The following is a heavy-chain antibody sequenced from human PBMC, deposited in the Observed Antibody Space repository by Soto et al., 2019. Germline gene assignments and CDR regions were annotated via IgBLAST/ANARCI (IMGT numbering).Heavy chain of an antibody. Sequence: QVQLQESGPGLVKPSETLSLTCTVSGGSISSYYWSWIRQPPGKGLEWIGYIYYSGSTNYNPSLKSRLTISVAPSKNQFSLKLTSVTAADTAVYYCARQYGSAFDFWGQGTMVTVSS. CDR2: IYYSGST. CDR1: GGSISSYY. CDR3: ARQYGSAFDF. D-gene: IGHD3-10*01. V-gene: IGHV4-59*01. J-gene: IGHJ3*01.